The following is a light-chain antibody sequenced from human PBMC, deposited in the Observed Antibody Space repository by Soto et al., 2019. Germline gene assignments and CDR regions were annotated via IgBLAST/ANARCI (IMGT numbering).Light chain of an antibody. V-gene: IGLV2-8*01. Sequence: QSALTQRPSAAGAPGQAVTISCNGTSSDVGGYNYVSWYQQHPGKAPKLMIYEVNKRPSGVPDRFSGSKSGNTASPTVSGLQAEDEADYYCSSYAGSTNPNFVFGTGTKVPVL. CDR2: EVN. CDR3: SSYAGSTNPNFV. CDR1: SSDVGGYNY. J-gene: IGLJ1*01.